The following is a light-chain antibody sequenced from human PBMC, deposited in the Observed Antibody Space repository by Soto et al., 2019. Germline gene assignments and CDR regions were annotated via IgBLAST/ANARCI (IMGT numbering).Light chain of an antibody. Sequence: QSVLTQPASVSGSPGQSITISCTGNSSDVGGYNYVSWYQQYPGKAPKLMIFEVSNRPSGVSNRFSGSKSGNTASLTISGLQAEDEADYYCASYTSGSTLVFGTGTKLTVL. CDR2: EVS. V-gene: IGLV2-14*01. J-gene: IGLJ1*01. CDR3: ASYTSGSTLV. CDR1: SSDVGGYNY.